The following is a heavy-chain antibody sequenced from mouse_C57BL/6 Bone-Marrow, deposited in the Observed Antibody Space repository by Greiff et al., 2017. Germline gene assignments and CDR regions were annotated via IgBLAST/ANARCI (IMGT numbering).Heavy chain of an antibody. CDR1: GFTFSSYA. Sequence: EVQGVESGGGLVKPGGSLKLSCAASGFTFSSYAMSWVRQTPEKRLEWVATISDGGSYTYYPDNVKGRFTISRDNAKNNLYLQMSHLKSEVTAMYYCARDHYGSSLGYWYFEVWGTGTTVTVSS. CDR3: ARDHYGSSLGYWYFEV. D-gene: IGHD1-1*01. J-gene: IGHJ1*03. V-gene: IGHV5-4*01. CDR2: ISDGGSYT.